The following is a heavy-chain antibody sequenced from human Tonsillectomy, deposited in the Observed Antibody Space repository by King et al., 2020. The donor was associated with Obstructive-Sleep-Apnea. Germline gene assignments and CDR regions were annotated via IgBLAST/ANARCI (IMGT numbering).Heavy chain of an antibody. J-gene: IGHJ4*02. CDR3: TTEYGGVRRPGGIYDFDY. V-gene: IGHV3-15*01. D-gene: IGHD3-10*01. CDR1: GFTFSNAL. CDR2: IKITTDGGTT. Sequence: EVQLVESGGGLVKPGGSLRLSCTASGFTFSNALMTWVRQAPGRGLDWGVRIKITTDGGTTAYIAPVKGRFTISRDDSKQTLYLQMNKLKNEDPAVYYCTTEYGGVRRPGGIYDFDYWGQGTLVTVSS.